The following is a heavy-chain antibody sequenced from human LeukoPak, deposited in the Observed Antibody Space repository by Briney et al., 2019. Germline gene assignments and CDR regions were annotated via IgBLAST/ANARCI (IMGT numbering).Heavy chain of an antibody. V-gene: IGHV1-69*13. CDR2: IIPIFGTA. Sequence: GASVKVSCTASGGTFSSYAISWVRQAPGQGLEWMGGIIPIFGTANYAQKFQGRVTITADESTSTAYMELSSLRSEDTAVYYCARATYYYGSGSYYNPPMGYYYYGMDVWGQGTTVTVSS. D-gene: IGHD3-10*01. J-gene: IGHJ6*02. CDR3: ARATYYYGSGSYYNPPMGYYYYGMDV. CDR1: GGTFSSYA.